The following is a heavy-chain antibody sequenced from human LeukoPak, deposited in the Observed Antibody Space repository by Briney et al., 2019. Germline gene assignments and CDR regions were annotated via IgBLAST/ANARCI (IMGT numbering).Heavy chain of an antibody. J-gene: IGHJ3*02. V-gene: IGHV3-64*01. Sequence: PGGSLRLSCAASGFTFSSYAMHWVRQAPGKGLEYVSAINSNGGSTYYANSVKGRFTISRDNSKNTLYLQMGSLRAEDMAVYYCARERGYSYAYDAFDIWGQGTMVIDSS. CDR1: GFTFSSYA. CDR3: ARERGYSYAYDAFDI. CDR2: INSNGGST. D-gene: IGHD5-18*01.